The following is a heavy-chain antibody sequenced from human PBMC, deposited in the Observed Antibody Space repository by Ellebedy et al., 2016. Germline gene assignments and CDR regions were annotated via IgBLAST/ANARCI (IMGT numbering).Heavy chain of an antibody. Sequence: WVRQHPGKGLEWIGYISYSGNTHYNPSLKSRVTISADTSKNQFSLNLSSVTAADSALYYCAREQVSPVAGYRWFDPWGQGTLVTVSS. CDR2: ISYSGNT. J-gene: IGHJ5*02. CDR3: AREQVSPVAGYRWFDP. V-gene: IGHV4-31*02. D-gene: IGHD6-19*01.